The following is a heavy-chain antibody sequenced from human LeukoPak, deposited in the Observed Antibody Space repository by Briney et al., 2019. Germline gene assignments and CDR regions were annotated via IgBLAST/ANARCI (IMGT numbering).Heavy chain of an antibody. J-gene: IGHJ4*02. D-gene: IGHD2-21*02. Sequence: GGSLRLSCAASGFTFSSYAMHWVRQAPGKGLEWVSSISSSSSYIYYADSVKGRFTISRDNAKNSLYLQMNSLRAEDTAVYYCAREAPDFYFDYWGQGTLVTVSS. V-gene: IGHV3-21*01. CDR1: GFTFSSYA. CDR3: AREAPDFYFDY. CDR2: ISSSSSYI.